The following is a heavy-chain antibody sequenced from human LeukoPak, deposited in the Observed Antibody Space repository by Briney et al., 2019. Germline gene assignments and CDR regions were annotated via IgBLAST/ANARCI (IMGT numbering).Heavy chain of an antibody. Sequence: SETLSLTCTVSGVSISSYYWSWIRQPPGKGLEWIGYIYYSGSTNYNPSLKSRVTISVDTSKNQFSLKLSSVTAADTAVYYCARLPGGGNPDLFDYWGQGTLVTVSS. CDR1: GVSISSYY. CDR2: IYYSGST. V-gene: IGHV4-59*08. D-gene: IGHD4-23*01. J-gene: IGHJ4*02. CDR3: ARLPGGGNPDLFDY.